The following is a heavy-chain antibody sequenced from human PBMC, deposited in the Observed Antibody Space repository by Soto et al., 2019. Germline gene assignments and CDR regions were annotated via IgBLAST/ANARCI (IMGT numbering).Heavy chain of an antibody. CDR3: ARDPLGRVAAAGPTYHYYYYGMDV. Sequence: PSQTLSLTCVISGDSVSSNSAAWNWIRQSPSRGLEWLGRTYYRSKWYNDYAVSVKSRITINPDTSKNQFSLQLNSVTPEDTAVYYCARDPLGRVAAAGPTYHYYYYGMDVWGQGTTVTVSS. CDR1: GDSVSSNSAA. J-gene: IGHJ6*02. D-gene: IGHD6-13*01. CDR2: TYYRSKWYN. V-gene: IGHV6-1*01.